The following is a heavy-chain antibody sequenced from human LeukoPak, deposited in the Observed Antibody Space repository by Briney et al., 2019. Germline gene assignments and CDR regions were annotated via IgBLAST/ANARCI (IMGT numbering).Heavy chain of an antibody. CDR1: GGSISSYY. CDR2: IYYSGST. J-gene: IGHJ4*02. CDR3: ARLPGSSWYYFDY. D-gene: IGHD6-13*01. Sequence: SETLSLTCTVSGGSISSYYWSWIRQPPGKGLEWIGYIYYSGSTNYNPSLKSRVTISVDTSKNQFSLKLSSVTAADTAVYYCARLPGSSWYYFDYWGQGTLVTVSS. V-gene: IGHV4-59*08.